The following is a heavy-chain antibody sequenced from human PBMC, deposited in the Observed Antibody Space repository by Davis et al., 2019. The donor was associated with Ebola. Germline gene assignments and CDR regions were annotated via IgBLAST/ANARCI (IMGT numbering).Heavy chain of an antibody. V-gene: IGHV5-51*01. Sequence: PGGSLRLSCKGSGYSFTSYWIGWVRQMPGKGLEWMGIIYPGDSDTRYSPSFQGQVTISADKSISTAYLQWSSLKASDTAMYYCARHPRGRRCSGGSCYPNYYYGMDVWGQGTTVTVSS. CDR1: GYSFTSYW. CDR2: IYPGDSDT. CDR3: ARHPRGRRCSGGSCYPNYYYGMDV. J-gene: IGHJ6*02. D-gene: IGHD2-15*01.